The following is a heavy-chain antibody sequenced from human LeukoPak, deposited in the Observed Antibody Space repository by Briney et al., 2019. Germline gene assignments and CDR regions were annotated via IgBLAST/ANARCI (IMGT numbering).Heavy chain of an antibody. Sequence: PGGSLRLSCRDSIFTFGSYGMSWVRQAPGKGLEWVSGINWNGGSTGYADSVKGRFTMSRDNAKNSLYLQMNSLRAEDTALYYCARGAAADLYYMDVWGKGTTVTVSS. D-gene: IGHD6-13*01. J-gene: IGHJ6*03. CDR2: INWNGGST. CDR1: IFTFGSYG. CDR3: ARGAAADLYYMDV. V-gene: IGHV3-20*04.